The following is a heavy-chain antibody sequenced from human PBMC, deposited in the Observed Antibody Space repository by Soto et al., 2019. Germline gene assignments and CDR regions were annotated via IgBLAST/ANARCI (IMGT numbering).Heavy chain of an antibody. Sequence: EVQLVESGGGLVKPGGSLRLSCAASRFTFSSYTMNWVRQAPGKGLEWVSPISSTSSYIYYADSVKGRFTISRDNAKIGLYLQMSSRRAEDTLVYYCPRVLDYGGSGYNFWGQGNLVPGSS. CDR1: RFTFSSYT. CDR3: PRVLDYGGSGYNF. J-gene: IGHJ4*02. V-gene: IGHV3-21*01. D-gene: IGHD3-22*01. CDR2: ISSTSSYI.